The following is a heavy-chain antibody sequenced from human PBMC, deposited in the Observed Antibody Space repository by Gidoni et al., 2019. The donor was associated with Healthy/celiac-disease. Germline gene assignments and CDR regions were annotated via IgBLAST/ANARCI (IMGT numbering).Heavy chain of an antibody. V-gene: IGHV1-69*01. D-gene: IGHD6-13*01. CDR3: ARDRAVAAAADYYYYGMDV. CDR2: IIPIFGTA. J-gene: IGHJ6*02. CDR1: GGTFSSYA. Sequence: QVQLVQSGAEVKKPGSSVKVSRKASGGTFSSYAISWVRQAPGQGLEWMGGIIPIFGTANYAQKFQGRVTITADESTSTAYMELSSLRSEDTAVYYCARDRAVAAAADYYYYGMDVWGQGTTVTVSS.